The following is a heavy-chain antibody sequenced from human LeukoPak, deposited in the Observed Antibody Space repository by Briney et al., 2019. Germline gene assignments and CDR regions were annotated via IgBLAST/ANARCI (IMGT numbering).Heavy chain of an antibody. J-gene: IGHJ5*02. CDR3: AKDTGYYDSSVSDNWFDP. Sequence: GGSLRLSCAASGFTFSSSAMSWVRQAPGKGLEWVSAISNNGGYTYYADSVQGRFTISRDNSKNTLYLQMNSLRAEDTAVYYCAKDTGYYDSSVSDNWFDPWGQGTLVTVSS. D-gene: IGHD3-22*01. V-gene: IGHV3-23*01. CDR1: GFTFSSSA. CDR2: ISNNGGYT.